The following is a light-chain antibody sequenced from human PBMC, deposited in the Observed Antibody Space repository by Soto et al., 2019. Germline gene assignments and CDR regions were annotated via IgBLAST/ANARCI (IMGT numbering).Light chain of an antibody. CDR3: QLYGSSPPWT. Sequence: EIVLTQSPGTLSLSPGERATLSCRASQSVTSSYLAWYQQKPGRAPRLLIYGASSRATGIPDRFSGSGSGTDFTLIISRLEPEDFAVYYCQLYGSSPPWTFGQGTKVEVK. CDR2: GAS. CDR1: QSVTSSY. V-gene: IGKV3-20*01. J-gene: IGKJ1*01.